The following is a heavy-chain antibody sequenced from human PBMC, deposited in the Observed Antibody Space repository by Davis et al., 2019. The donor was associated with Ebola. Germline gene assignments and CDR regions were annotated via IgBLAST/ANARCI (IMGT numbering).Heavy chain of an antibody. V-gene: IGHV3-21*04. CDR1: GFTFSSYS. CDR2: ISSSSSYI. CDR3: AREFRLDYGGYYYYYGMDV. J-gene: IGHJ6*02. Sequence: GESLKISCAASGFTFSSYSMNWVRQAPGKGLEWVSSISSSSSYIYYADSVKGRFTISRDNAKNSLYLQMNSLRSEDTAVYYCAREFRLDYGGYYYYYGMDVWGQGTTVTVSS. D-gene: IGHD4-23*01.